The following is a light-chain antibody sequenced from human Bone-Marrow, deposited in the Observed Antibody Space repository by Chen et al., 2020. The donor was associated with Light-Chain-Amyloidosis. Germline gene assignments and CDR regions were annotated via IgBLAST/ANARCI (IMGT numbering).Light chain of an antibody. CDR2: EVT. J-gene: IGLJ1*01. V-gene: IGLV2-14*01. CDR3: SSYTITNTLV. CDR1: SSDVGGDNH. Sequence: QSALTQPASVSGSPGQSITIPCTGTSSDVGGDNHVSWYQQHPDKAPKLMIHEVTNRPSWVPDRFSGSKSDNTASLTISGLQTEDEADYFCSSYTITNTLVFGSGTRVTVL.